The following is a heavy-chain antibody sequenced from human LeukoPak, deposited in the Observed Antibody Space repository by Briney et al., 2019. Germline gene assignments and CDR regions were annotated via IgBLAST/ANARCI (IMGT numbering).Heavy chain of an antibody. D-gene: IGHD3-3*01. CDR1: GYSISSGYY. J-gene: IGHJ6*03. CDR2: VFHSGTT. Sequence: SETLSLTCDVSGYSISSGYYWGWIRQPPGKGLEWIGSVFHSGTTYYNPSLKSRVTISVDTSKNQLPLKLSSVTAADTAVYYCARLRGSTIFGVVILDYYMDVWGKGTTVTVSS. CDR3: ARLRGSTIFGVVILDYYMDV. V-gene: IGHV4-38-2*01.